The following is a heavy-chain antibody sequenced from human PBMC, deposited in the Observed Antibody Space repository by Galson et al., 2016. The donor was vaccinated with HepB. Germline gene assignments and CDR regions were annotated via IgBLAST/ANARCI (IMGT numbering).Heavy chain of an antibody. D-gene: IGHD7-27*01. J-gene: IGHJ4*02. CDR1: GFTFSTFG. CDR3: ARDDWGPGGY. CDR2: ISSGSSPI. Sequence: SLRLSCAASGFTFSTFGMNWVRQAPGQGLEWVSYISSGSSPIHYADSVRGRFTISRDNAKNSLYLQMNSLRDDDTAVYYCARDDWGPGGYWGQGTRVTVFS. V-gene: IGHV3-48*02.